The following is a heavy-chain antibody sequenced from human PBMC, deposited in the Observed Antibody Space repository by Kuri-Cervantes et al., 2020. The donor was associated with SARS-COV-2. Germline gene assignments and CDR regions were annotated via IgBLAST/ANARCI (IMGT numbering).Heavy chain of an antibody. D-gene: IGHD6-13*01. Sequence: ESLKISCAVYGGSFRGYYWNWIRQPPGKGLEWIGKINHRGSTNNLSLRSRVSASLDTSKKQFSLKLSSVTAAGTAVYYCARDSHSSSWPRGPYYYYYMDVWGKGTTVTVSS. V-gene: IGHV4-34*01. CDR1: GGSFRGYY. CDR3: ARDSHSSSWPRGPYYYYYMDV. J-gene: IGHJ6*03. CDR2: INHRGST.